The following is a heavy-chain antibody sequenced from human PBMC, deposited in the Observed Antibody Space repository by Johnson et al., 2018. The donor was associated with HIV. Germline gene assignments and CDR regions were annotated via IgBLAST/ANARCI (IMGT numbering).Heavy chain of an antibody. V-gene: IGHV3-30*04. CDR3: VRVMGGYYSSSFGNAFDI. CDR2: ISYDGSNK. CDR1: GFTFSHYA. J-gene: IGHJ3*02. Sequence: VQLVESGGGVVQPGRSLRLSCPASGFTFSHYAMHWVRQAPGKGLEWVAVISYDGSNKYCADSVKGRFTISRDNAKNCLYLQMNSLRVEDTALYYCVRVMGGYYSSSFGNAFDIWGQGTMVTVSS. D-gene: IGHD6-6*01.